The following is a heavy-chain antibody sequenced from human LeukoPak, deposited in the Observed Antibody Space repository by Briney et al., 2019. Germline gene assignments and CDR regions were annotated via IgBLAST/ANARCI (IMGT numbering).Heavy chain of an antibody. CDR2: LSYDGSHE. CDR1: GFPFSSYG. D-gene: IGHD3-10*01. V-gene: IGHV3-30*03. Sequence: GESLRLSCAASGFPFSSYGMHWVRQAPGKGLEWVAVLSYDGSHEYYADSVKGRFTISRDNSKNTLYLQMNSLRVEDTAVYYCAGSWFYRDYFEYWGQGTLVTVSS. J-gene: IGHJ4*02. CDR3: AGSWFYRDYFEY.